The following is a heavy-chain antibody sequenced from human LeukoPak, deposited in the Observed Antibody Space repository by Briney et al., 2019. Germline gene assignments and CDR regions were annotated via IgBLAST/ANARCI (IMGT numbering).Heavy chain of an antibody. D-gene: IGHD3-3*01. V-gene: IGHV7-4-1*02. J-gene: IGHJ4*02. CDR1: VYTFTPYS. CDR3: TRDQRQISFDY. Sequence: ASVRVSCKASVYTFTPYSMNWVRQAPGQGLEWMGWIDTNPGNPTYAQGFTGRFVFSLDTSVRTAYLQISSLEAEDTAFYYCTRDQRQISFDYWGQGTLVTVSS. CDR2: IDTNPGNP.